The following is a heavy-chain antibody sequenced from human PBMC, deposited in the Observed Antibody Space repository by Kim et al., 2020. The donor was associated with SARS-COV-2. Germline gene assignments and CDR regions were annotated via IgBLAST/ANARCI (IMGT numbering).Heavy chain of an antibody. CDR3: AKDRSRIAAAGTWWFDP. D-gene: IGHD6-13*01. CDR1: GFTFSSYA. V-gene: IGHV3-23*01. J-gene: IGHJ5*02. CDR2: ISGSGGST. Sequence: GGSLRLSCAASGFTFSSYAMSWVRQAPGKGLEWVSAISGSGGSTYYADSVKGRFTISRDNSKNTLYLQMNSLRAEDTAVYYCAKDRSRIAAAGTWWFDPWGQGTLVTVSS.